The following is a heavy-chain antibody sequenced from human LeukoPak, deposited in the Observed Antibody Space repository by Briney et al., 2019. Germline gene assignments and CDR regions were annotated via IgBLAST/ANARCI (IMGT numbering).Heavy chain of an antibody. J-gene: IGHJ4*02. Sequence: GGSLRLSCAASGFTVSSNYMSWVRQAPGKGLEWVSVIYSGGGTYYADSVKGRFTISRDNSKNTLYLQMNSLRVDDTAVYYCARGGSAWFGGIDYWGRGTLVTVSS. V-gene: IGHV3-53*05. CDR3: ARGGSAWFGGIDY. CDR2: IYSGGGT. CDR1: GFTVSSNY. D-gene: IGHD3-10*01.